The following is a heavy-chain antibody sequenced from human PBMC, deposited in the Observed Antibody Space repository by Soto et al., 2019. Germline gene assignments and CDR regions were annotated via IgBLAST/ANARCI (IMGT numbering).Heavy chain of an antibody. CDR2: IVVGSGNT. V-gene: IGHV1-58*01. Sequence: GASVKVSCKASGFTFFTSAVQWVRQARGQRLEWIGWIVVGSGNTDYAQKFQERVTITRDMSTNTAYMELSSLRSEDTAVYYCAADPYCGGDCYFDYWGQGIMVTVS. D-gene: IGHD2-21*02. J-gene: IGHJ4*02. CDR3: AADPYCGGDCYFDY. CDR1: GFTFFTSA.